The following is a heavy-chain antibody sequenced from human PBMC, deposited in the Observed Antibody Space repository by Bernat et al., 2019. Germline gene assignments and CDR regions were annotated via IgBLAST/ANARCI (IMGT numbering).Heavy chain of an antibody. CDR1: GFTFSSYA. J-gene: IGHJ4*02. CDR2: ISYDGSNK. V-gene: IGHV3-30*04. Sequence: QVQLVESGGGVVQPGRSLRLSCAASGFTFSSYAMHWVRQAPGKGLEWVAVISYDGSNKYYADSVKGRFTISRDNAKNTLYLQMNSLRAEDTAVYYCAGATCSTSRRYPYSFDYWGQGTLVTVSS. CDR3: AGATCSTSRRYPYSFDY. D-gene: IGHD2-2*01.